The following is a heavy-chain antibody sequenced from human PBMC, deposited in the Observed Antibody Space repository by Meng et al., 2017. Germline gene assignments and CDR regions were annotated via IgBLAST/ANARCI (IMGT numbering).Heavy chain of an antibody. D-gene: IGHD7-27*01. V-gene: IGHV4-4*02. J-gene: IGHJ4*02. CDR3: ARIGDWGSTRYFDY. Sequence: QVRLHESGPGLGKPSGPLSLTCAVSGGSISSSNWWSWVRQPPGKGLEWIGEIYHSGSTNYNPSLKSRVTISVDKSKNQFSLKLSSVTAADTAVYYCARIGDWGSTRYFDYWGQGTLVTVSS. CDR1: GGSISSSNW. CDR2: IYHSGST.